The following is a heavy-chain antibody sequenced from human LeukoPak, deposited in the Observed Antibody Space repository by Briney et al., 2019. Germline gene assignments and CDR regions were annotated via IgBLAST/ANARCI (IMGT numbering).Heavy chain of an antibody. D-gene: IGHD4-17*01. CDR1: GFTFSSYW. CDR3: AREDNGDYYVDY. J-gene: IGHJ4*02. V-gene: IGHV3-74*01. CDR2: VKSDGSST. Sequence: PGVSLRLSCAASGFTFSSYWMHWVRQAPGKGLVWVSRVKSDGSSTNYADSVKGRFTISRDNAKNTLYLQMNSLRAEDTAVYYCAREDNGDYYVDYWGQGTLVTISS.